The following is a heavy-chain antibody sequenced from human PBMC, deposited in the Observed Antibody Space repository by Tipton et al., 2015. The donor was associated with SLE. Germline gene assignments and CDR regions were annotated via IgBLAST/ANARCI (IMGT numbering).Heavy chain of an antibody. D-gene: IGHD1-26*01. J-gene: IGHJ4*02. CDR3: ARDPRWELFDY. V-gene: IGHV3-11*04. Sequence: SLRLSCAASGFTFSDFWMSWVRQASGKGLEWVSYISSSGSTIYYADSVKGRFTISRDNAKKSLHLQMNSLRAEDTAVYYCARDPRWELFDYWGQGTLVTVSS. CDR2: ISSSGSTI. CDR1: GFTFSDFW.